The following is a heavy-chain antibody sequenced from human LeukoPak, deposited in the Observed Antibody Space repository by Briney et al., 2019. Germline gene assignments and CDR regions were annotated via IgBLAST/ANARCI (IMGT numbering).Heavy chain of an antibody. Sequence: TLSLTCTVWGGASSGGSYYWRWIRQPAGRGLEWIGRISTSGSTNYNPSLKSRVTISVDTSKNQFSLKLNSVTAADTAVYYCARGAAVAFDYWGQGTLATVSS. CDR2: ISTSGST. CDR3: ARGAAVAFDY. CDR1: GGASSGGSYY. V-gene: IGHV4-61*02. D-gene: IGHD6-19*01. J-gene: IGHJ4*02.